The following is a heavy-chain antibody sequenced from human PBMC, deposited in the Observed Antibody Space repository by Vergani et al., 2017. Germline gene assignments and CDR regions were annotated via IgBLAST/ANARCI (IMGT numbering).Heavy chain of an antibody. J-gene: IGHJ4*02. D-gene: IGHD6-13*01. V-gene: IGHV4-61*10. CDR1: GGSVSSGRYY. CDR2: IYYSGST. CDR3: AREAEVGYFDY. Sequence: QVQLQESGPGLVKPSETLSLTCTVSGGSVSSGRYYWGWIRQPAGKGLEWIGYIYYSGSTNYNPSLKSRVTISVYTSKNPFSLKLSSVTAADTAVYYCAREAEVGYFDYWGQGTLVTVSS.